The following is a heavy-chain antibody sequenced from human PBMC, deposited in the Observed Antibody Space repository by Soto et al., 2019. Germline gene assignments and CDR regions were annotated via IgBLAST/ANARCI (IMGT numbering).Heavy chain of an antibody. J-gene: IGHJ3*02. CDR2: IGTYNGHT. D-gene: IGHD2-15*01. CDR1: GYTFTSHG. Sequence: QVQLVQSGSEVKKPGASVKVSCKASGYTFTSHGISWVRQAPGQGLEWMGWIGTYNGHTNYAQKFQGTVTMTTDTSTTTAYMELRSLRSDDTAVYYCARDFYCSGGSCLNVFDIWGQGTMVTXSS. CDR3: ARDFYCSGGSCLNVFDI. V-gene: IGHV1-18*01.